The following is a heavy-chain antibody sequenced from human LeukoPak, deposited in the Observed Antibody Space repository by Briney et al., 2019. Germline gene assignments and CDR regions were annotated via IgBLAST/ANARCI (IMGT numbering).Heavy chain of an antibody. Sequence: GGSLRLSCAASGFTVSSNYMSWVRQAPGKGLEWVSVIYSGGSTYYADSVKGRFTISRDNSKNPLYLQTNSLRAEDTAVYYCASGSGSYRTPYYYMDVWGTGTTVTVSS. CDR1: GFTVSSNY. J-gene: IGHJ6*03. V-gene: IGHV3-53*01. CDR3: ASGSGSYRTPYYYMDV. D-gene: IGHD3-10*01. CDR2: IYSGGST.